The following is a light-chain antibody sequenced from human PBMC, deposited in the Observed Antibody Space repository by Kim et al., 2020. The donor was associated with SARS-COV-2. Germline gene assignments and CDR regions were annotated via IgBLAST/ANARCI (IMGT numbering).Light chain of an antibody. Sequence: EIVMTQSPATLSVSPGERATLSCRASQSVSSNLAWYQQKPGQAPRLLIYGASTRATGIPARFSGSGSGTEFTLTISSLQSEDFTVYYCQQYNNWQYVTFGQGTKVDIK. J-gene: IGKJ1*01. CDR1: QSVSSN. CDR3: QQYNNWQYVT. CDR2: GAS. V-gene: IGKV3-15*01.